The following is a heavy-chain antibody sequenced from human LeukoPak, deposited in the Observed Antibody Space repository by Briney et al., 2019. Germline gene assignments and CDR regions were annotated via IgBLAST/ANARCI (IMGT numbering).Heavy chain of an antibody. CDR1: GFTVSSFN. D-gene: IGHD6-19*01. J-gene: IGHJ4*02. CDR2: ISSTSSLI. Sequence: GSLRLSSAASGFTVSSFNMKCVRQAPGQGLESVSSISSTSSLIWYADSLKGRFTISRDNAKNSLYLQMDSLRAEDTAVYYCARYNSGWNDYWGQGTLVTVSS. CDR3: ARYNSGWNDY. V-gene: IGHV3-21*01.